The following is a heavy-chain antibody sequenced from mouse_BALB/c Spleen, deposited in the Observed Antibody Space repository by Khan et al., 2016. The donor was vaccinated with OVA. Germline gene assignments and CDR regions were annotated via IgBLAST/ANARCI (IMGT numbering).Heavy chain of an antibody. Sequence: EVELVESGGGLVQPGGSRKLSCAASGFTFSDYGMAWVRQAPGKGPEWLSFISSLAYNFYYADTVTGRFTISRVNAKNTLYLEMSSLRSEDTAMYYCARGGKGGFAYWGQGTLVTVSA. V-gene: IGHV5-15*02. CDR2: ISSLAYNF. CDR3: ARGGKGGFAY. J-gene: IGHJ3*01. CDR1: GFTFSDYG.